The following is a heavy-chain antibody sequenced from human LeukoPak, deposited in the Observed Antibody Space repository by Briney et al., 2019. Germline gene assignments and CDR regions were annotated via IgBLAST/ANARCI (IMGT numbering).Heavy chain of an antibody. D-gene: IGHD1-26*01. Sequence: PSQTLSLTCTVSGGSLSSGSYYWSWIRQPAGKGLEWIGRIYTSGSTNYNPSLKSRVTISVDTSKNQFSLKLSSVTAADTAVYYCARSAIVGATDGYYFDYWGQGTLVTVSS. CDR2: IYTSGST. J-gene: IGHJ4*02. CDR1: GGSLSSGSYY. CDR3: ARSAIVGATDGYYFDY. V-gene: IGHV4-61*02.